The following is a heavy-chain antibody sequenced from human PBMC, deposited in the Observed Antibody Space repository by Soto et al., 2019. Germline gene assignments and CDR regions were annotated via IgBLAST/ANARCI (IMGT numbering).Heavy chain of an antibody. D-gene: IGHD2-21*01. CDR2: INRNSGGT. CDR3: ARGAGGLASLGYYGMDV. V-gene: IGHV1-2*02. CDR1: GCTFIGYY. J-gene: IGHJ6*02. Sequence: ASVKVTCKACGCTFIGYYIHWVGQAPARGVEGMGWINRNSGGTNYAQKFQGGGSMTRNKTISTAYMEQMRLKCDDAAVYYCARGAGGLASLGYYGMDVWGQGTTVTVSS.